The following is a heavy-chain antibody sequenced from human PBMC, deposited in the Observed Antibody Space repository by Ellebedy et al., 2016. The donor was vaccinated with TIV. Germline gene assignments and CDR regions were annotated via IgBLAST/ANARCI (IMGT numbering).Heavy chain of an antibody. J-gene: IGHJ6*03. Sequence: SETLSLTCTVSGDSINNYYWSWIRQPPGEGLEWIGYIYSSGSTNYNPSIKSRVTISVDTSKNQFSLRLSSVSAADTAVDDCARVQLELLTVESYYYYMDVWGKGTTVTVSS. CDR2: IYSSGST. V-gene: IGHV4-59*01. CDR1: GDSINNYY. CDR3: ARVQLELLTVESYYYYMDV. D-gene: IGHD1-26*01.